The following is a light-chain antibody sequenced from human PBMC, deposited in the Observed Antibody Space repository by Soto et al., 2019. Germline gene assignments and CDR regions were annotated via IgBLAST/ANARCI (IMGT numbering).Light chain of an antibody. V-gene: IGLV2-23*03. Sequence: QSVLTQPASVSGSPGQSITISCTGTSSDVGSYNLVSWYQQHPGKAPKLMIYEGSKRPSGVSNRFSGSKSSNTASLTISGLQAEDEADYYCCSYAGSSTFVVFGGGTNLTVL. CDR2: EGS. CDR1: SSDVGSYNL. CDR3: CSYAGSSTFVV. J-gene: IGLJ2*01.